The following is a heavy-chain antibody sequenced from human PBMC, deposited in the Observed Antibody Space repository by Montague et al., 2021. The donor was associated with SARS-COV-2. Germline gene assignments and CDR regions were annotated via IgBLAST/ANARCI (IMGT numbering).Heavy chain of an antibody. V-gene: IGHV2-5*02. CDR3: AHRPPYYSISGAWDVGCFDY. CDR2: IYWDDTK. Sequence: PALVKPTQTLTLTCTFSGFSLTSSGVAVGWIRQPPGKALEWLALIYWDDTKPYNPSLKTRLTATQDTSQNQVVLTLTNVDPVDTATYYCAHRPPYYSISGAWDVGCFDYWGQGALVTVSS. D-gene: IGHD3-10*01. CDR1: GFSLTSSGVA. J-gene: IGHJ4*03.